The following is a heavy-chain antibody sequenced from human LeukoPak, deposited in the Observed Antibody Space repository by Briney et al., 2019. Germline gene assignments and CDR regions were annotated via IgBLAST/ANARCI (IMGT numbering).Heavy chain of an antibody. J-gene: IGHJ4*02. V-gene: IGHV3-48*04. D-gene: IGHD3-10*01. CDR1: GFTFSSYS. CDR2: ISGSGSTI. CDR3: ARGLYGSGSYPFDY. Sequence: PGGSLRLSCAASGFTFSSYSMNWVRQAPGKGLEWVSYISGSGSTIYYADSVKGRFTISRDNAKNSLYLQMNSLRAEDTAVYYCARGLYGSGSYPFDYWGQGTLVTVSS.